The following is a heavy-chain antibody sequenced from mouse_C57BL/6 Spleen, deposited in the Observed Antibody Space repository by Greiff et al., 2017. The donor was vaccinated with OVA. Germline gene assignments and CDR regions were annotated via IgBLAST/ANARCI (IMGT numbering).Heavy chain of an antibody. CDR2: IHPSDSDT. Sequence: QVQLQQPGAELVKPGASVKVSCKASGYTFTSYWMHWVKQRPGQGLEWIGRIHPSDSDTNYNQKFKGKATLTVDKSSSTAYMQLSSLTSEDSAVYYCAIAPAYYYGSSGFAYWGQGTLVTVSA. CDR3: AIAPAYYYGSSGFAY. CDR1: GYTFTSYW. J-gene: IGHJ3*01. D-gene: IGHD1-1*01. V-gene: IGHV1-74*01.